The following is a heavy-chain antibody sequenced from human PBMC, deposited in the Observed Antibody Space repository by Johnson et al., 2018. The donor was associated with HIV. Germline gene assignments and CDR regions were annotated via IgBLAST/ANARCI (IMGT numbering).Heavy chain of an antibody. D-gene: IGHD3-16*02. CDR1: GFTFSSYA. CDR3: ARVDRSWAFDI. Sequence: QVQLVESGGGVVQPGRSLRLSCAASGFTFSSYAMHWVRQAPGKGLEWVAVISYDGSNKYYADSLKGRFTISRDNSKNTLYLQMNSLRAEDTAVYYCARVDRSWAFDIWGQGTMVTVSS. J-gene: IGHJ3*02. CDR2: ISYDGSNK. V-gene: IGHV3-30*04.